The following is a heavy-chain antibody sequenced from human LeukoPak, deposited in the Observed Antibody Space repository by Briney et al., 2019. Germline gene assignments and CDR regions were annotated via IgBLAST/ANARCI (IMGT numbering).Heavy chain of an antibody. J-gene: IGHJ4*02. CDR1: GFTFSSYG. CDR2: IWYDGSNK. Sequence: PGGSLRLSCAASGFTFSSYGMHWVRQAPGKGLEWVAVIWYDGSNKYYADSVKGRFTISRDNSKNTLYLQMNSLRAEDTAVYYCASVGATNPFDYWGQGTLVTVSP. V-gene: IGHV3-33*01. D-gene: IGHD1-26*01. CDR3: ASVGATNPFDY.